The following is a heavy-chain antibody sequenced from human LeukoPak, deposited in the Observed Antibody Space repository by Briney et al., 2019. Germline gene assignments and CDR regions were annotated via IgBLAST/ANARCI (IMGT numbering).Heavy chain of an antibody. J-gene: IGHJ5*02. CDR3: ARDNGEWRLNWFDH. V-gene: IGHV3-33*01. D-gene: IGHD2-8*01. Sequence: GGSLRLSCAASGFTFTTYVMHWVRQAPGKGLDWVALIWDDGNNKYYADSVKGRFTISRDNSKNTLYLQMNSLRAEDTAVYYCARDNGEWRLNWFDHWGQGTLVTVSS. CDR2: IWDDGNNK. CDR1: GFTFTTYV.